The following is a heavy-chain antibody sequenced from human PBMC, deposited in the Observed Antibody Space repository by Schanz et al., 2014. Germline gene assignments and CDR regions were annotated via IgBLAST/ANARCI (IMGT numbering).Heavy chain of an antibody. J-gene: IGHJ6*02. CDR3: ARDLYNWNYSYYYYGMDV. CDR1: GFTFSDYY. Sequence: QVQLVESGGCLVKPGGSLRLSCAASGFTFSDYYMTWIRQAPGKGLEWVSYISGSGTTIYYADSLKGRFTISRDNAKSSLYLQMNSLRAEDTAVYYCARDLYNWNYSYYYYGMDVWGQGTTVTVSS. CDR2: ISGSGTTI. V-gene: IGHV3-11*01. D-gene: IGHD1-7*01.